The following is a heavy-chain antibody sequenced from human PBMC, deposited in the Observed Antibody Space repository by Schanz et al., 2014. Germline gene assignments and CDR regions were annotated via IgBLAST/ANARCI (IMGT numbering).Heavy chain of an antibody. CDR1: GFNFSDYA. CDR3: ARNRGSGGQNWYFDR. V-gene: IGHV3-23*01. J-gene: IGHJ2*01. D-gene: IGHD1-26*01. CDR2: ISDSGDTA. Sequence: EVQLLESGGGLVQPGGSLRLSCAASGFNFSDYAMSWVRQAPGKGLEWVSLISDSGDTAYYADSVKGRFTISRDNFKNTLYLQMNSLRAEDTAVYYCARNRGSGGQNWYFDRWGRGTLVTVSS.